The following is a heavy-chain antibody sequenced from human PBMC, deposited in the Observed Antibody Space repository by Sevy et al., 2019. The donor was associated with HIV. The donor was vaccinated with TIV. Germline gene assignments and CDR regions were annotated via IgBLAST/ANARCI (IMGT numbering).Heavy chain of an antibody. Sequence: ASVKVSCKASGYTFTSYYMHWVRQAPGQGLEWMGIINPSGGSTSYAQKFQGRVTMTRETSTSTVYMELSSLRSEDTAVYYCARGGRIAAAGTGYYGMDVWGQGTTVTVSS. CDR2: INPSGGST. D-gene: IGHD6-13*01. J-gene: IGHJ6*02. CDR1: GYTFTSYY. V-gene: IGHV1-46*01. CDR3: ARGGRIAAAGTGYYGMDV.